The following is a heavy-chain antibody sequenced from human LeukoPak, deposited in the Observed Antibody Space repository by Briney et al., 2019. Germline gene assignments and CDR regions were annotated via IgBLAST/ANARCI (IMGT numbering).Heavy chain of an antibody. CDR1: GGSFSGYY. CDR2: INHSGST. J-gene: IGHJ2*01. V-gene: IGHV4-34*01. CDR3: ARGVVEGRYFDL. D-gene: IGHD2-15*01. Sequence: PSETLSLTCAVYGGSFSGYYWSWIRQPPGKGLEWIGEINHSGSTNYNPSLKSRVTISVDTSKNQFSLKLSSVTAADTAVYYCARGVVEGRYFDLWGRGTLVTVSS.